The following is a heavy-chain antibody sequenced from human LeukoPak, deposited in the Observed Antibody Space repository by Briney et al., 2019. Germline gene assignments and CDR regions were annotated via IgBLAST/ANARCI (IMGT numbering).Heavy chain of an antibody. CDR1: GFTFSSYW. CDR2: IKQDGSEK. J-gene: IGHJ4*02. CDR3: ARDRHYDFWSGYSPFDY. D-gene: IGHD3-3*01. Sequence: GGSLRLSCAASGFTFSSYWMSWVRQAPGKGLEWVANIKQDGSEKYYVDSVKGRFTISRDNAKNSLYLQMNSLRAEDTAAYYCARDRHYDFWSGYSPFDYWGQGTLVTVSS. V-gene: IGHV3-7*01.